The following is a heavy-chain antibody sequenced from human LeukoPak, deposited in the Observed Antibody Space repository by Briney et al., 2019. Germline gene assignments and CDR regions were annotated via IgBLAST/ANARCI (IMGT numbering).Heavy chain of an antibody. D-gene: IGHD3-16*02. CDR1: GGTFSSYA. Sequence: ASVKVSCKASGGTFSSYAISWVRQAPGQGLEWMGRIIPMSGIVNYAQKFQGRITITADKSTSTGYMELSSLRSEDTAVYYRARDLRLGYLSSNDAFDIWGQGTMVTVSA. CDR3: ARDLRLGYLSSNDAFDI. CDR2: IIPMSGIV. J-gene: IGHJ3*02. V-gene: IGHV1-69*04.